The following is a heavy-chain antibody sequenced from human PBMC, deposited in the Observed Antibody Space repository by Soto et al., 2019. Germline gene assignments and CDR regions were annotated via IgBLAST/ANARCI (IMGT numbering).Heavy chain of an antibody. D-gene: IGHD3-9*01. J-gene: IGHJ5*02. CDR2: IYYSGST. Sequence: PSETLSLTCTVSGGSISSGDYYWSWIRQPPGKGLEWIGYIYYSGSTYYNPSLKSRVTISVDTSKNQFSLKLSSVTAADTAVYYCAREGPIDDILTGYYKGAYNWFDPWGQGTLVTVSS. CDR3: AREGPIDDILTGYYKGAYNWFDP. V-gene: IGHV4-30-4*01. CDR1: GGSISSGDYY.